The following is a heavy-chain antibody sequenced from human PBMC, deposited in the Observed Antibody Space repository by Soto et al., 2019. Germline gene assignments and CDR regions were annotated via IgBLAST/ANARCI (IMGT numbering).Heavy chain of an antibody. D-gene: IGHD6-19*01. V-gene: IGHV4-39*01. CDR1: GGSISSSSYY. Sequence: QLQLQESGPGLVKPSETLSLTCTVSGGSISSSSYYWGWIRQPPGKGLEWIGSIYYSGSTYYNPSLKSRVTISVDTSKNQFSLKLSSVTAADTAVYYCARRRGYSSGWYSDYWGQGTLVTVSS. J-gene: IGHJ4*02. CDR3: ARRRGYSSGWYSDY. CDR2: IYYSGST.